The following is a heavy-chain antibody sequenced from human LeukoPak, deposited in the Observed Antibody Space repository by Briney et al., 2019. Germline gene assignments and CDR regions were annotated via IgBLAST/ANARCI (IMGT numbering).Heavy chain of an antibody. CDR2: ISGSGGST. CDR1: GFTFSSYA. Sequence: PGGSLRLSCAASGFTFSSYAMSWVRQAPGKGLEWVSAISGSGGSTYYADSVKGRFTISRDNSKNTLYLQMNSLRAEDTAVYYCAKDESITMVRGVRVGAFDIWGQGTMVTVSS. J-gene: IGHJ3*02. V-gene: IGHV3-23*01. D-gene: IGHD3-10*01. CDR3: AKDESITMVRGVRVGAFDI.